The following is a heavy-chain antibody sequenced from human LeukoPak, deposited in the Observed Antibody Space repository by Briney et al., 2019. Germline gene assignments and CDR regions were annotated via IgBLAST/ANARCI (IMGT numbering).Heavy chain of an antibody. CDR3: ARQQSDVFYDFWSGLSYWFDP. J-gene: IGHJ5*02. V-gene: IGHV4-39*01. CDR1: GGSISSSSYY. D-gene: IGHD3-3*01. Sequence: SETLPLTCTVSGGSISSSSYYWGWIRQPPGKGLEWIGSIYYSGSTYYNPSLKSRVTISVDTSKNQFSLKLSSVTAADTAVYYCARQQSDVFYDFWSGLSYWFDPWGQGTLVTASS. CDR2: IYYSGST.